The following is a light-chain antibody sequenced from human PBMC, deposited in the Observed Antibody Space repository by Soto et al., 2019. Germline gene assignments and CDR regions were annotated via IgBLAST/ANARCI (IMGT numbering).Light chain of an antibody. CDR3: QQYNSYLWT. CDR2: DAS. V-gene: IGKV1-5*01. J-gene: IGKJ1*01. Sequence: DIQMTQSPSTPSASVGDRVTITCRASQSNSSWLAWYQQKPGKAPKLLIYDASSLESGVPSRFSGSGSGTEFTLTISSLQPDDFATYYCQQYNSYLWTFGQGTKVEIK. CDR1: QSNSSW.